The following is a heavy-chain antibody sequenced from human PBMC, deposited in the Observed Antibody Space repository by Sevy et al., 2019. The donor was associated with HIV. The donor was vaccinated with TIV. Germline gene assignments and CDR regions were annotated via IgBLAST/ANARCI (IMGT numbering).Heavy chain of an antibody. D-gene: IGHD4-17*01. J-gene: IGHJ5*02. V-gene: IGHV4-4*07. CDR3: ARGPNYDDYANWFDP. CDR2: IDTSGST. Sequence: SETLSLTCTVSGGSISSYYWSWIRQPAGKGLEWIGRIDTSGSTNYNPSLKSRVTMSVDMSKNQFSLKLNSVTAADTAVYYCARGPNYDDYANWFDPWGQGTLVTVSS. CDR1: GGSISSYY.